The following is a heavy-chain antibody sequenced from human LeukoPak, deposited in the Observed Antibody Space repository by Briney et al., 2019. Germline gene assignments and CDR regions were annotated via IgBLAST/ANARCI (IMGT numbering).Heavy chain of an antibody. CDR1: GFTFDDYA. D-gene: IGHD3-22*01. CDR2: ISWNSGSI. J-gene: IGHJ4*02. CDR3: AKDFTYYYDSIGYFDY. Sequence: GGSLRLSCAASGFTFDDYAMHWVRQAPGKGLEWVSGISWNSGSIGYADSVKGRFTISRDNAKNSLYLQMNSLRAEDTALYYCAKDFTYYYDSIGYFDYWGQGTLVTVSS. V-gene: IGHV3-9*01.